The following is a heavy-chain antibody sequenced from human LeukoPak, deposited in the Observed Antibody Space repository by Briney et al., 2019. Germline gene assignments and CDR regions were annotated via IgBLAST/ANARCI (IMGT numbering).Heavy chain of an antibody. J-gene: IGHJ4*02. CDR1: GFTFSSYA. CDR3: AKEESGYDSVDFAVDY. V-gene: IGHV3-23*01. Sequence: GGSLRLSCAAPGFTFSSYAMSWVRQAPGKGLEWVSAISGSGGSTYYADSVKGRFTISRDNSKNTLYLQMNSLRAEDTAVYYCAKEESGYDSVDFAVDYWGQGTLVTVCS. D-gene: IGHD5-12*01. CDR2: ISGSGGST.